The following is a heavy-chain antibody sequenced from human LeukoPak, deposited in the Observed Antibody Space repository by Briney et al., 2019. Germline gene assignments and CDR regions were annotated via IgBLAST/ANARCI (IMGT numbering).Heavy chain of an antibody. Sequence: PSQTLSLTCTVSGGSINSGSYYWSWIRQPAGKGLEWIGRIYTSGSTNYNPSLKSRVTISVDTSKNQFSLKLSSVTAADTAVYYCARYDYWSAGFDYWGQGTLVTVSS. D-gene: IGHD5-12*01. CDR3: ARYDYWSAGFDY. J-gene: IGHJ4*02. V-gene: IGHV4-61*02. CDR2: IYTSGST. CDR1: GGSINSGSYY.